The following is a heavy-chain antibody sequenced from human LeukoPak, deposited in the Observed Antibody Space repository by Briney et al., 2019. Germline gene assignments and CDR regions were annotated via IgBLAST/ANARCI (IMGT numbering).Heavy chain of an antibody. J-gene: IGHJ6*02. CDR1: GYSFTNYW. Sequence: GESLKISCKGSGYSFTNYWIGWVRQMPGKGLEWMGIIYPGDSDTRYSPSFQGQVTISADKSISTAYLQWSSLKASDTAMYYCARQGPEPPNYYYYGMDVWGQGTTVTVSS. V-gene: IGHV5-51*01. CDR2: IYPGDSDT. CDR3: ARQGPEPPNYYYYGMDV.